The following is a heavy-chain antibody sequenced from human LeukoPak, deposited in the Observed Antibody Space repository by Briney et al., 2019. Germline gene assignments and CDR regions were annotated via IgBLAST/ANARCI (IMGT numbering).Heavy chain of an antibody. CDR1: GFTFSRYD. D-gene: IGHD6-19*01. J-gene: IGHJ3*02. CDR3: ARTKPWPNNDVFDM. V-gene: IGHV3-13*01. Sequence: GGSLRLSCAASGFTFSRYDMHWVRQITGKGLEWLSNSGTVGDTYYPDSVKGRFTTSRENAKNSVYLQMDSLRVGDTAVYYCARTKPWPNNDVFDMWGQGTLVIVCS. CDR2: SGTVGDT.